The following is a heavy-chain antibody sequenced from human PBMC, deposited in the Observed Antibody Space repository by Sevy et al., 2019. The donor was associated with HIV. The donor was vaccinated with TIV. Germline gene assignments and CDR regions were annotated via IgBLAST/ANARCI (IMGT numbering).Heavy chain of an antibody. CDR2: ISYSGST. CDR3: ARGSRGYSYG. CDR1: GDSVSSGSYF. D-gene: IGHD5-18*01. Sequence: TLSLTCTVSGDSVSSGSYFWSWIRQPPGKGLEWIGYISYSGSTNYNPSLKSRVTISVDTSKKQFSLKLTSVTAADTAVYFCARGSRGYSYGWGQGTLVTVSS. V-gene: IGHV4-61*01. J-gene: IGHJ4*02.